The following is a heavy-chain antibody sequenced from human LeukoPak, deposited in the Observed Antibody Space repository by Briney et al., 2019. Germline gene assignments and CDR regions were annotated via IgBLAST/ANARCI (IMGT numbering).Heavy chain of an antibody. CDR1: GGSISSSSYY. D-gene: IGHD2/OR15-2a*01. Sequence: SETLSLTCTVSGGSISSSSYYWGWIRQPPGKGLEWIGSIYYSGSTYYNPSLKSRASISVDTSKNRFSLNVNSVTAAGTAVYFCARHENIIMVPTAHAFDYWGQGALVTVSS. CDR3: ARHENIIMVPTAHAFDY. V-gene: IGHV4-39*01. J-gene: IGHJ4*02. CDR2: IYYSGST.